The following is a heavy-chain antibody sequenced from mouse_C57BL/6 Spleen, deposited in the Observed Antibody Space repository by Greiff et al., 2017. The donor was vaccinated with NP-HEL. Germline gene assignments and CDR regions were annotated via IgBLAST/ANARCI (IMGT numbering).Heavy chain of an antibody. D-gene: IGHD2-4*01. J-gene: IGHJ3*01. CDR3: ARAIYYDYDGWFAY. V-gene: IGHV5-4*01. CDR2: ISDGGSYT. Sequence: VQLVESGGGLVKPGGSLKLSCAASGFTFSSYAMSWVRQTPEKRLEWVATISDGGSYTYYPDNVKGRFTISRDNAKNNLYLQMSHLKSEDTAMYYCARAIYYDYDGWFAYWGQGTLVTVSA. CDR1: GFTFSSYA.